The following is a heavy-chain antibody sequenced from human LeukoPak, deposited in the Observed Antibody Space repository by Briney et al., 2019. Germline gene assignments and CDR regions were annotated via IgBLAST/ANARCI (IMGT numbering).Heavy chain of an antibody. D-gene: IGHD6-13*01. V-gene: IGHV1-2*02. Sequence: GASVKVSCKASGYTFTGYYMHWVRQAPGQGLEWMGWINPNSGGTNYAQKFQGRVTMTRDTSISTAYMELSRLRSDDTAVYYCARDVRVGIADYYYYYYMDVWGKGTTVTISS. CDR3: ARDVRVGIADYYYYYYMDV. J-gene: IGHJ6*03. CDR2: INPNSGGT. CDR1: GYTFTGYY.